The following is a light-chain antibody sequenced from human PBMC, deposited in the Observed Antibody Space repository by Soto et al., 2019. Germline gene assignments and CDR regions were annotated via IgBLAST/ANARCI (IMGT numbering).Light chain of an antibody. CDR2: GAS. Sequence: EIVMTQSPATLSVSPGERATLSCRASQSVSSNLAWYQQKPGQAPRLLIYGASTSATGIPARFSGSGSGTDVTLSIGSLQSGDFAVYFCQQYNNWPPGTFRQGTKVGIK. J-gene: IGKJ1*01. CDR3: QQYNNWPPGT. CDR1: QSVSSN. V-gene: IGKV3-15*01.